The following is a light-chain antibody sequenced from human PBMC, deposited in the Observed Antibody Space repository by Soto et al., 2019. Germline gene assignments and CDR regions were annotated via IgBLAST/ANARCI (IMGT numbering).Light chain of an antibody. V-gene: IGKV1-5*01. CDR2: DVS. CDR3: QQGDGSLRIFT. CDR1: QSVSSW. Sequence: DIQLTQSPSTLSASVGDRVTITCRASQSVSSWLAWYQQKPGKAPKLLIFDVSNLESGVPSRFSGSGSGTEFTLTINSLHFDDFATYYCQQGDGSLRIFTFGPGTRVD. J-gene: IGKJ3*01.